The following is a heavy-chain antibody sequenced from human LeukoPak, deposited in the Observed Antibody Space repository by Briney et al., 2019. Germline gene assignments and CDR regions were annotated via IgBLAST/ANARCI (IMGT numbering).Heavy chain of an antibody. D-gene: IGHD6-19*01. J-gene: IGHJ4*02. CDR3: ARAGYSSGWYYFDY. CDR2: ISYDGSNK. Sequence: GGSLRLSCAASGFTFSSYGMHWVRQAPGKGLEWVAVISYDGSNKYYADSVKGRFTISRDSAKNTLFLQMDSLRAEDTAVYYCARAGYSSGWYYFDYWGQGTLVTVSS. CDR1: GFTFSSYG. V-gene: IGHV3-30*03.